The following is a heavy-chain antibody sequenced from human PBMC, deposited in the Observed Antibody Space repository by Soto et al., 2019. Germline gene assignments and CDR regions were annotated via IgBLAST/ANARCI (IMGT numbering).Heavy chain of an antibody. J-gene: IGHJ6*03. D-gene: IGHD3-10*01. V-gene: IGHV3-9*01. Sequence: DVQVVESGGGLVQPGRSLRLSCAASGFTFDDYAMHWVRQAPGKGLEWVSGINWNSANIGYAESVKGRFTISRDNAKNSLYLQMNSLRAEDTALYYCAKGGSYSVYYYMDLWGKGTTVTVSS. CDR2: INWNSANI. CDR1: GFTFDDYA. CDR3: AKGGSYSVYYYMDL.